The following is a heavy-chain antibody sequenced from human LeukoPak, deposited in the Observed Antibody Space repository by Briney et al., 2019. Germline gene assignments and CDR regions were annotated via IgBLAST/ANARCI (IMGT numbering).Heavy chain of an antibody. Sequence: SETLSLTCTVSGDSISSYYWSWIRQPPGKRLEWIGYIYYSGSTNYNPSLKSRVTISVDTSKNQFSLKLSSVTAADTAVYYCARGGSSSWYYFDYWGQGTLVTVSS. D-gene: IGHD6-13*01. CDR3: ARGGSSSWYYFDY. V-gene: IGHV4-59*01. CDR1: GDSISSYY. CDR2: IYYSGST. J-gene: IGHJ4*02.